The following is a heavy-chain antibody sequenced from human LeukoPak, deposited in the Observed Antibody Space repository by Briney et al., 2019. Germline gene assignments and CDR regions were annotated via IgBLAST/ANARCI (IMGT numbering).Heavy chain of an antibody. D-gene: IGHD3-9*01. CDR1: GFTFNKYV. J-gene: IGHJ6*02. CDR2: ISGNGDIT. V-gene: IGHV3-23*01. CDR3: AKGQTYYDTLTGYPRYYYYGMDV. Sequence: GGSLRLSCAASGFTFNKYVMSWVRQAPGKGLQWVSSISGNGDITHYADSVRGRLTISRDNSRNTLYVQMNSLRAEDTAVYYCAKGQTYYDTLTGYPRYYYYGMDVWGQGTTVTV.